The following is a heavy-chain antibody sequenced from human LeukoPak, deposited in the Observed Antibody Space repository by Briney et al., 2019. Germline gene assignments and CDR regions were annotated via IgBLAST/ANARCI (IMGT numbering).Heavy chain of an antibody. CDR1: GFIFTSYG. CDR3: ARDNTISGHYEIGY. CDR2: IRYDGSNK. D-gene: IGHD3-3*01. J-gene: IGHJ4*02. V-gene: IGHV3-30*02. Sequence: GGSLRLSCAASGFIFTSYGMHWVRQAPGKGLEWVAFIRYDGSNKYYADSVKGRFTISRDNSKNTLYLQMNSLRGEDTAVYYCARDNTISGHYEIGYWGQGTLVTVSS.